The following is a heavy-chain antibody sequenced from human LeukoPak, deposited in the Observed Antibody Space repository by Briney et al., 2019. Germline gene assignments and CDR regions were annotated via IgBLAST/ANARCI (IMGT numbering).Heavy chain of an antibody. Sequence: SETLSLTCAVSGGSISSYYWSWIRQPPGKGLEWIGYIYYSGSTNYNPSLKSRVTISVDTSKNQFSLKLSSVTAADTAVYYCARETYDILTGTYFDYWGQGTLVTVSS. J-gene: IGHJ4*02. CDR3: ARETYDILTGTYFDY. CDR2: IYYSGST. D-gene: IGHD3-9*01. CDR1: GGSISSYY. V-gene: IGHV4-59*01.